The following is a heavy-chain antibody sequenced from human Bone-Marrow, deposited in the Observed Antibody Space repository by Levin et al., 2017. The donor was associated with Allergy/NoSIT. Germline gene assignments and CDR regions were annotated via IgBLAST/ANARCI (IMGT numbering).Heavy chain of an antibody. CDR2: IDWDDDK. Sequence: SGPTLVKPTQTLTLTCTFSGFSLSTSGMCVSWIRQPPGKALEWLALIDWDDDKYYSTSLKTRLTISKDTSKNQVVLTMTNMDPVDTATYYCARTSSHYDFWSGYYSYFDYWGQGTLVTVSS. V-gene: IGHV2-70*01. CDR3: ARTSSHYDFWSGYYSYFDY. CDR1: GFSLSTSGMC. J-gene: IGHJ4*02. D-gene: IGHD3-3*01.